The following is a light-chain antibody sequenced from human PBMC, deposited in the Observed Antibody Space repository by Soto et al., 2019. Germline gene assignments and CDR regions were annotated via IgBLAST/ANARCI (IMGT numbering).Light chain of an antibody. CDR2: DVS. CDR1: SSNVGGYNY. J-gene: IGLJ1*01. V-gene: IGLV2-11*01. CDR3: CSDAGMYTVF. Sequence: QSALTQPRSVSGSPGQSVTISCSGTSSNVGGYNYVSWYQQPPGKAPKLMIYDVSKRPSGVPDRFSGSKSGNAASLTISGLQADDAAYYYCCSDAGMYTVFFGTGTKLTVL.